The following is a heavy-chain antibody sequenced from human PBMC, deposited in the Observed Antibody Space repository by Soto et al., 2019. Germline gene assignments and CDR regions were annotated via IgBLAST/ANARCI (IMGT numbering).Heavy chain of an antibody. D-gene: IGHD5-18*01. J-gene: IGHJ4*02. CDR2: IYYSGST. CDR1: GGSISSSSYY. CDR3: ARHQGYSYGYELDY. V-gene: IGHV4-39*01. Sequence: PSETLSLTCTVSGGSISSSSYYWGWIRQPPGKGLEWIGSIYYSGSTYYNPSLKSRVTISVDTSKNQFSLKLSSVTAADTAVYYCARHQGYSYGYELDYWGQGTLVTVSS.